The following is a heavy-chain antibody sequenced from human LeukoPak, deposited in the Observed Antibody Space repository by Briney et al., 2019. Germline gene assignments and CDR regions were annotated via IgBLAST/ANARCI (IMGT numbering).Heavy chain of an antibody. Sequence: GGSLRLSCAASGFTFSSYWMSWVRQAPGKRLEWVANIKQDGSEKYYVDSVKGRFTISRDNAKNSLYLQMNSLRAEDTAVYYCASQYAYYDILTGPGAFDIWGQGTMVTVSS. D-gene: IGHD3-9*01. CDR2: IKQDGSEK. J-gene: IGHJ3*02. V-gene: IGHV3-7*01. CDR1: GFTFSSYW. CDR3: ASQYAYYDILTGPGAFDI.